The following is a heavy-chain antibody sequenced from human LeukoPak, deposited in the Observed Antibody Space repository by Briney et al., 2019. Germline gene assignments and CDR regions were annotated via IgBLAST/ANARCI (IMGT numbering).Heavy chain of an antibody. V-gene: IGHV4-38-2*01. J-gene: IGHJ4*02. CDR2: IYGTRST. D-gene: IGHD3-16*01. CDR3: ARYDSRGSASTTFDY. Sequence: SETLSLTCAVSGYPLGKNYYWGWIRQPPGKGLEWIGRIYGTRSTSYNPSLMNRVTMSVDTSRNHFSLQLTSVTAADTAVYYCARYDSRGSASTTFDYWGQGILVTISS. CDR1: GYPLGKNYY.